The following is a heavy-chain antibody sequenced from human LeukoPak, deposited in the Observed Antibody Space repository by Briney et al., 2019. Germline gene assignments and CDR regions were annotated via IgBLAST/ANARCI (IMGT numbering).Heavy chain of an antibody. V-gene: IGHV4-61*02. CDR2: IYTSGST. CDR1: GGSISSGSYY. J-gene: IGHJ3*02. D-gene: IGHD3-16*01. CDR3: ARDYVLGAFDI. Sequence: SETLSLTCTVSGGSISSGSYYWSWTRQPAGKGLEWIGRIYTSGSTNYNPSLKSRVTISVDTSKNQFSLKLSSVTAADTAVYYCARDYVLGAFDIWGQGTMVTVSS.